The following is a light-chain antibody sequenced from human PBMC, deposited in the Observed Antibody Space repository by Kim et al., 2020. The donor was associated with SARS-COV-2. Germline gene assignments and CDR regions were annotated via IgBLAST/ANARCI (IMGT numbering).Light chain of an antibody. V-gene: IGKV3-15*01. CDR3: QQYNNWPPYS. J-gene: IGKJ2*03. CDR1: QSVSSN. Sequence: VSPGERADLSCRASQSVSSNLAWYQQKPGQAPRLLIYGASTRATGIPARFSGSVSGTEFTLTISSLQSEDFAVYYCQQYNNWPPYSFGQGTKLEI. CDR2: GAS.